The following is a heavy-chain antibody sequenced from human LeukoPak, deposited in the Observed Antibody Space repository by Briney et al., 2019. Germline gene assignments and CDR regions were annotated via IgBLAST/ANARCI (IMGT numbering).Heavy chain of an antibody. CDR2: IYYSGST. CDR3: AREGREWFRPNWFDP. J-gene: IGHJ5*02. V-gene: IGHV4-39*07. CDR1: GGSISSSSYY. D-gene: IGHD3-10*01. Sequence: PSETLSLTCTVSGGSISSSSYYWGWIRQPPGKGLEWIGSIYYSGSTYYNPSLKSRVTISVDTSKNQFSLKLSSVTAADTAVYYCAREGREWFRPNWFDPWGQGTLVTVSS.